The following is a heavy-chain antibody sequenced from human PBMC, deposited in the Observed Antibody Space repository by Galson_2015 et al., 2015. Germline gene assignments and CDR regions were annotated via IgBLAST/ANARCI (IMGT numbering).Heavy chain of an antibody. CDR1: GFTLSSHV. CDR3: AREQGDYVCDY. V-gene: IGHV3-30*01. D-gene: IGHD4-17*01. J-gene: IGHJ4*02. CDR2: ISFDGSDK. Sequence: SLRLSCAASGFTLSSHVMHWVRQAPGKGLEWVAAISFDGSDKYYADSVKGRFTISRDNSKNTLYLQVNSLRADGTAFYYCAREQGDYVCDYWGQGTLVTVSS.